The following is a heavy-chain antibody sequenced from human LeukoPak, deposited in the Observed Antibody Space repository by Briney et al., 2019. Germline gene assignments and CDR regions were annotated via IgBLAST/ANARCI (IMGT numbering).Heavy chain of an antibody. CDR1: GGSISSSSYY. J-gene: IGHJ6*03. CDR3: ARGHRNYYYYYMDV. Sequence: SETLSLTCTVSGGSISSSSYYWGWIRQPPGKGLEWIGYIYYSGSTNYNPSLKSRVTISVDTSKNQFSLKLSSVTAADTAVYYCARGHRNYYYYYMDVWGKGTTVTISS. V-gene: IGHV4-61*05. CDR2: IYYSGST.